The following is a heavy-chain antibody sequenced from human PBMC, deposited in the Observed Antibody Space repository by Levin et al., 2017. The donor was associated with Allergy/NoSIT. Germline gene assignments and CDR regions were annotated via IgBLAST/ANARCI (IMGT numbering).Heavy chain of an antibody. CDR2: AYYLGNT. CDR3: TRLANGIPSDN. Sequence: SQTLSLTCSVSGGSVSDGLYHWGWIRQPPGKGLEWIASAYYLGNTYYNPSLKSRVTISVDTAKNQFSLKVTSVTAADTAVYYCTRLANGIPSDNWGQGTLVTVSS. V-gene: IGHV4-39*01. D-gene: IGHD1-1*01. J-gene: IGHJ4*02. CDR1: GGSVSDGLYH.